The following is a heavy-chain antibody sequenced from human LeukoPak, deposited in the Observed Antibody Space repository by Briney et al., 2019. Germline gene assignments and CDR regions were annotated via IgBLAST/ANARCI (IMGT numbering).Heavy chain of an antibody. D-gene: IGHD3-22*01. CDR2: IKQDGSEK. J-gene: IGHJ4*02. CDR1: GFTFSSSA. Sequence: GGSLRLSCAASGFTFSSSAMSWVRQAPGKGLEWVANIKQDGSEKYYVDSVKGRFTISRDNAKNSLYLQMNSLGAEDTAVYYCARRGYYYDSSGYYLGGFDYWGQGTLVTVSS. V-gene: IGHV3-7*01. CDR3: ARRGYYYDSSGYYLGGFDY.